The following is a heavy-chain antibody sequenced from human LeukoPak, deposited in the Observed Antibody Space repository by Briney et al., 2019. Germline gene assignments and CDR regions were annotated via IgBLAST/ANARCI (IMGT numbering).Heavy chain of an antibody. CDR3: PKVLMGSGSYYNPPDY. D-gene: IGHD3-10*01. CDR1: GFTFDDYA. J-gene: IGHJ4*02. Sequence: GGSLRLSCAASGFTFDDYAMHWVRQAPGKGLEWVSGISWNSGSIGYADSVKGRFTISRDNAKNSLYLQMNSLRAEDTALYYCPKVLMGSGSYYNPPDYWGQGTLVTVSS. CDR2: ISWNSGSI. V-gene: IGHV3-9*01.